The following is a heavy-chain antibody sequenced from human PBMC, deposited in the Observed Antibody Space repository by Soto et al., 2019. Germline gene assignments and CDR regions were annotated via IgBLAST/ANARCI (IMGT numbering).Heavy chain of an antibody. CDR1: GGSISSGSYN. V-gene: IGHV4-39*01. CDR2: IYSSGIT. J-gene: IGHJ4*02. CDR3: ARLPLAIMATVTGIF. D-gene: IGHD5-12*01. Sequence: XETLSLTCTVSGGSISSGSYNWGWVRQPPGKGLEWIGIIYSSGITHYNPSFNSRVTLSVDTSKSQFSLRLYSVTAADTAVYYCARLPLAIMATVTGIFWGRGALVTVSS.